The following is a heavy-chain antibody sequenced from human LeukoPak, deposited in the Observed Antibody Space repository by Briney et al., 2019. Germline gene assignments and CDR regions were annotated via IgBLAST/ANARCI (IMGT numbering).Heavy chain of an antibody. CDR1: GGSTSSYY. V-gene: IGHV4-4*07. CDR2: IYASGTT. Sequence: PSETLSLTCTVSGGSTSSYYWSWTRQPAGKGLEWIGRIYASGTTNYNPSLKSRVTISLDTSKNQFSLNLSSVTAADTAVYYCARDPGYGGQIDYWGQGTLVTVSS. D-gene: IGHD4-23*01. CDR3: ARDPGYGGQIDY. J-gene: IGHJ4*02.